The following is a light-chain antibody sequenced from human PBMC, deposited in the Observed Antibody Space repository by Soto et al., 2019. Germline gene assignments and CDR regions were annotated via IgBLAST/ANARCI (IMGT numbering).Light chain of an antibody. J-gene: IGKJ4*01. CDR2: DAS. CDR3: QHRTNCPPKLT. Sequence: EIVLTQSPATLSLSPGERATLSCRASQSIGSYLAWYQQKPGPAPRLLIYDASNRATGITARFSGSGSGTDFTLTISSLEPEDFAIYYCQHRTNCPPKLTFGGGTKLEIK. CDR1: QSIGSY. V-gene: IGKV3-11*01.